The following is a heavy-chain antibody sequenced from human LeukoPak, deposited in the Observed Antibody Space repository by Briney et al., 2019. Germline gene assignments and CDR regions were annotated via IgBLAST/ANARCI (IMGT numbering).Heavy chain of an antibody. J-gene: IGHJ4*02. Sequence: PETPSLTCAVYGGSFSGYYWSWIRQPPGKGLEWIGEINHSGSTNYNPSLKSRVTISVDTSKNQFSLKLSSVTAADTAVYYCARPWPPPDYWGQGNPVTVSS. CDR2: INHSGST. V-gene: IGHV4-34*01. CDR3: ARPWPPPDY. CDR1: GGSFSGYY.